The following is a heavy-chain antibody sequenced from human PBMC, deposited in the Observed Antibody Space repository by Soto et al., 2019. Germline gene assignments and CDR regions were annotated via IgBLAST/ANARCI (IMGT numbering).Heavy chain of an antibody. V-gene: IGHV4-39*01. D-gene: IGHD3-9*01. CDR2: IYYSGST. CDR1: GGSISSSSYY. J-gene: IGHJ5*02. CDR3: ARHDLHTLQSDYDILTGYQNWFDP. Sequence: PSETLSLTCTVSGGSISSSSYYWGWIRQPPGKGLEWIGSIYYSGSTYYNPSLKSRVTISVDTSKNQFSLKLSSVTAADTAVYYCARHDLHTLQSDYDILTGYQNWFDPWGQGTLVTVSS.